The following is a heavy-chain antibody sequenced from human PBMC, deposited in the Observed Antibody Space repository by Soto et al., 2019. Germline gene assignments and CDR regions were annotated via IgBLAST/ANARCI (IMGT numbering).Heavy chain of an antibody. D-gene: IGHD1-26*01. CDR2: ISSSSSYI. J-gene: IGHJ5*02. V-gene: IGHV3-21*01. CDR3: ARPRMYSGSYYFFDP. CDR1: GFTFSSYS. Sequence: PGGSLRLSCAASGFTFSSYSMNWVRQAPGKGLEWVSSISSSSSYIYYADSVKGRFTISRDNAKNSLYLQMNSLRAEDTAVYYCARPRMYSGSYYFFDPWGQGTLVTVSS.